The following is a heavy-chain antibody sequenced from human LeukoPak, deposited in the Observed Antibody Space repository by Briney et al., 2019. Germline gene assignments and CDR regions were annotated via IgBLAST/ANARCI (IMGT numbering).Heavy chain of an antibody. Sequence: GESLKISCKGSRYSFTSYWIGWVRQMPGKGLEWMGIIYPGDSDTRYSPSFQGQVTISADKSISTAYLQWSSLKASDTAMYYCARLGVYYDFWSGPTDYWGQGTLVTVSS. D-gene: IGHD3-3*01. CDR2: IYPGDSDT. CDR1: RYSFTSYW. V-gene: IGHV5-51*01. CDR3: ARLGVYYDFWSGPTDY. J-gene: IGHJ4*02.